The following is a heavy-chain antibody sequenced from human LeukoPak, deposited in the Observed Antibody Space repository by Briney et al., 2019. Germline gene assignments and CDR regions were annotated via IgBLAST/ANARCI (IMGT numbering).Heavy chain of an antibody. Sequence: SETLSLTCTVSGGSISSYYWSWIRQPAGKGLEWIGRIYTSGSTNYNPSLKSRVTMSVDTCKNHFSLKLSSVTAADTAVYYCARDQYDYYGSGSLPGYMDVWGKGTTVTVSS. CDR3: ARDQYDYYGSGSLPGYMDV. CDR1: GGSISSYY. D-gene: IGHD3-10*01. V-gene: IGHV4-4*07. J-gene: IGHJ6*03. CDR2: IYTSGST.